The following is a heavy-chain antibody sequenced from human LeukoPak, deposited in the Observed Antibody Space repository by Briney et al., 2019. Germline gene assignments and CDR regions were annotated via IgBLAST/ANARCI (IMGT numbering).Heavy chain of an antibody. V-gene: IGHV3-7*01. J-gene: IGHJ5*02. CDR1: GFTLSSYW. Sequence: GGSLRLSCAASGFTLSSYWMGWVRQAPGKGPEWVANIKQDGSEKYYVDSVKGRFTISRGNAEKSLYLQMNSLRVEDTAVYYCTRNEAWGQGTLVTVSS. CDR2: IKQDGSEK. CDR3: TRNEA.